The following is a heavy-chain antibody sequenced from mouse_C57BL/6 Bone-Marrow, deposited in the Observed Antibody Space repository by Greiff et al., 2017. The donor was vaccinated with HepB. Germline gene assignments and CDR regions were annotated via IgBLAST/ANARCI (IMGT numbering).Heavy chain of an antibody. V-gene: IGHV14-4*01. CDR3: TTDDGPFDY. Sequence: EVQLQQSGAELVRPGASVKLSCTASGFNIKDDYMHWVKQRPEQDLEWIGWIDPENGDTEYASKFQGKATITADTSSNTAYLQLSSLTSEDTAVYYCTTDDGPFDYWGQGTTLTVSS. J-gene: IGHJ2*01. CDR2: IDPENGDT. D-gene: IGHD2-3*01. CDR1: GFNIKDDY.